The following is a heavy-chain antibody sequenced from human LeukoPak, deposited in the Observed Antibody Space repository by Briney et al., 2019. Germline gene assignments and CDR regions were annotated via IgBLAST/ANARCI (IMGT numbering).Heavy chain of an antibody. CDR1: GGSFSGYY. J-gene: IGHJ4*02. CDR2: INHSGST. D-gene: IGHD6-6*01. CDR3: AREFSGTSIAARVFDS. Sequence: SETLSLTCAVYGGSFSGYYWSWIRQPPGKGLEWIGEINHSGSTNYNPSLKSRVTISVDTSKNQFSLKLSSVTAADTAVYYCAREFSGTSIAARVFDSWGQGTLVTVSS. V-gene: IGHV4-34*01.